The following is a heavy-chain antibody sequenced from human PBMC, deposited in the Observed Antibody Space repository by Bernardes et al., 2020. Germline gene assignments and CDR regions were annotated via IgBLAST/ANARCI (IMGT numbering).Heavy chain of an antibody. Sequence: ASVKVSCKVSGYTLTELSMYWVRQDPGKGLEWMGGFDPEDGETIYAQKFQGRVTMTEDTSTDTAYMELTSLTSEDTAVYYCATGIGRALYFDYWGQGTLVTVSS. CDR1: GYTLTELS. J-gene: IGHJ4*02. D-gene: IGHD1-26*01. CDR2: FDPEDGET. V-gene: IGHV1-24*01. CDR3: ATGIGRALYFDY.